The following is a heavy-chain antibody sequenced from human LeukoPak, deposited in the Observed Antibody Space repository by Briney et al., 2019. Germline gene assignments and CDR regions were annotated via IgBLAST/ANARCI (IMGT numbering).Heavy chain of an antibody. V-gene: IGHV3-7*01. Sequence: GGSLRLSCAASGFTFSSYWMSWVRQAPGKGLEWVANIKQDGSEKYYVDSVKGRFTISRDNAKNSLSLQVNSLRVEDTAVYYCAKLAKYFYGSETYYFFEHWGQGTPVTASS. J-gene: IGHJ4*02. CDR3: AKLAKYFYGSETYYFFEH. D-gene: IGHD3-10*01. CDR2: IKQDGSEK. CDR1: GFTFSSYW.